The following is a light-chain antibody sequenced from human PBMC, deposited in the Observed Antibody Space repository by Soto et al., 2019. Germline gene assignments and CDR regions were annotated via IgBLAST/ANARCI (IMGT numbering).Light chain of an antibody. J-gene: IGKJ5*01. CDR2: DAS. CDR1: QGISSW. V-gene: IGKV1D-16*01. CDR3: QQYNTYAT. Sequence: DIQMTQSPSSLSASVGDRVTITCRASQGISSWLAWYQQKPGKAPKPLIYDASTLKTGVPSRFSGSGSGSEFNFTITGLQPDDFATYFCQQYNTYATFGQGTRLEIK.